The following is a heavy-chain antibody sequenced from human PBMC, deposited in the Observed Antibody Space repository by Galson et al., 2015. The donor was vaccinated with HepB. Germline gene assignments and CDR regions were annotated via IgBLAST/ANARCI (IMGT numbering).Heavy chain of an antibody. CDR3: ARDQGEMATIRAYPDY. CDR2: IWYDGSNK. J-gene: IGHJ4*02. Sequence: SLRLSCAASGFTFSSYGTHWVRQAPGKGLEWVAVIWYDGSNKYYADSVKGRFTISRDNSKNTLYLQMNSLRAEDTAVYYCARDQGEMATIRAYPDYWGQGTLVTVSS. V-gene: IGHV3-33*01. CDR1: GFTFSSYG. D-gene: IGHD5-24*01.